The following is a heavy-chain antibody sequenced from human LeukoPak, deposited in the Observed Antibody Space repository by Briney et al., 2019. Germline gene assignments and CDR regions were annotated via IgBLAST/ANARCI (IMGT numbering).Heavy chain of an antibody. CDR2: IYSGGST. J-gene: IGHJ4*02. Sequence: GGSLRLSCAASGFTFSSYAMSWVRQAPGKGLEWVSVIYSGGSTYYADSEKGRFTISRDNSNNTLYLQVNSLRAEDTAVYYCARGTSGTFKSFDYWGQGTLVTVSS. CDR3: ARGTSGTFKSFDY. CDR1: GFTFSSYA. V-gene: IGHV3-53*01. D-gene: IGHD1-26*01.